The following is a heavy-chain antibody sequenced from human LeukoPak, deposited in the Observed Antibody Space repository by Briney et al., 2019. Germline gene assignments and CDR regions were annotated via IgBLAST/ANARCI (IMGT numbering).Heavy chain of an antibody. D-gene: IGHD3-10*01. J-gene: IGHJ3*02. Sequence: GGSLRLSCAASGFTFSSYWMHCVRQAPGKGLVWVSRINTDGSSTSYADSVKGRFTISRDNAKNTLYLQMNSLRAEDTAVYYCAKNYYGSGSYYNAGAFDIWGQGTMVTVSS. CDR3: AKNYYGSGSYYNAGAFDI. CDR2: INTDGSST. CDR1: GFTFSSYW. V-gene: IGHV3-74*01.